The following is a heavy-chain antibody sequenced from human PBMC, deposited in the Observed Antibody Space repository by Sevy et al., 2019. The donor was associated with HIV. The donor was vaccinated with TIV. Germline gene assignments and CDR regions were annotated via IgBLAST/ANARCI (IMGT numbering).Heavy chain of an antibody. V-gene: IGHV4-30-2*01. CDR1: GGSINSGGYS. J-gene: IGHJ3*01. CDR2: IFQSGAT. D-gene: IGHD6-13*01. Sequence: SETLSLTCAVSGGSINSGGYSWSWIRQPSGKGLEWIGYIFQSGATYYIPSLQSRVSISVDMSKNQFSLNLRSVTTADTAVYYCARGRVGDSSSWYGAFDVWGQGTMVTVSS. CDR3: ARGRVGDSSSWYGAFDV.